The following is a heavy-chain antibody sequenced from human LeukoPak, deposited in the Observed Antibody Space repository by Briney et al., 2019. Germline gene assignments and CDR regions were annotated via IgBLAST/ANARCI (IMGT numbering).Heavy chain of an antibody. Sequence: SETLSHTCTVSGDSISTGSYYWGWIRQPPGKGLEWIGSIYFTGNTYYNPSLRSRVTISVDTSKNQFSLKLNSVTAADTAVYYCARGTVYSSSPLHYYYYMDAWGKGATVTVSS. CDR3: ARGTVYSSSPLHYYYYMDA. D-gene: IGHD6-6*01. V-gene: IGHV4-39*07. CDR2: IYFTGNT. CDR1: GDSISTGSYY. J-gene: IGHJ6*03.